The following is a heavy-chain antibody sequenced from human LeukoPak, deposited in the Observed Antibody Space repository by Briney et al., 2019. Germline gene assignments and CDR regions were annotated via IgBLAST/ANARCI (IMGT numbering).Heavy chain of an antibody. CDR1: GFTFSNYW. J-gene: IGHJ4*02. CDR3: ARLSFYLNY. V-gene: IGHV3-7*01. D-gene: IGHD3-16*02. CDR2: IKYDGSEQ. Sequence: GGSLRLPCAASGFTFSNYWMSWVRQAPGKGLEWVANIKYDGSEQNYVDSVKGRFTISRDNAKNSLYLQMSSLQAEDTAVYFCARLSFYLNYWGQGTLVTVSS.